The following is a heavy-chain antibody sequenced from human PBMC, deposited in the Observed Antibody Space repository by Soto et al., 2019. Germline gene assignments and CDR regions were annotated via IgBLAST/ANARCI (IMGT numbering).Heavy chain of an antibody. D-gene: IGHD2-2*02. CDR3: ARVGDCISTSWYSRYYYYGMDI. J-gene: IGHJ6*01. Sequence: QVQLVESGGGVVQPGRSLRLSCAASGFTFSSYAMHWVRQAPGKGLEWVAVISYDGSNKYYADSVKGRFTISRDNSKNPLYLQMNSLRAEDTAVYYCARVGDCISTSWYSRYYYYGMDIW. V-gene: IGHV3-30-3*01. CDR1: GFTFSSYA. CDR2: ISYDGSNK.